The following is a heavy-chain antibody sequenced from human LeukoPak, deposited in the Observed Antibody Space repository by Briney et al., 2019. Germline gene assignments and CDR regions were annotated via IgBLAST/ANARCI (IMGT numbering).Heavy chain of an antibody. CDR1: GFTFSSYG. V-gene: IGHV3-30*18. CDR3: ANDLVVGAPNY. D-gene: IGHD1-26*01. J-gene: IGHJ4*02. Sequence: GGSLRLSCAASGFTFSSYGMHWVRQAPGKGLEWVAFISFDGGDKYYADSMKGRFTVSRDNSKDTLFLQMNSLRAEDTAVYYCANDLVVGAPNYWGQGTLVTVSS. CDR2: ISFDGGDK.